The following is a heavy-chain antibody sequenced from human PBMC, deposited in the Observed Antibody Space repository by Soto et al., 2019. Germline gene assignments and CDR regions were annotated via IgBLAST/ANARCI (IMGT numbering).Heavy chain of an antibody. Sequence: ASVKVSCKASGYTFTNYYMHWVRQAPGQGLEWMGWINPFDGSRMFAQSFQGRVTMTRDTSTSTVYMEVSSLRSEDTAVYYCSRVDPGETSPFDHWGQGTLVNVSS. CDR3: SRVDPGETSPFDH. D-gene: IGHD3-10*01. CDR1: GYTFTNYY. J-gene: IGHJ4*02. V-gene: IGHV1-46*03. CDR2: INPFDGSR.